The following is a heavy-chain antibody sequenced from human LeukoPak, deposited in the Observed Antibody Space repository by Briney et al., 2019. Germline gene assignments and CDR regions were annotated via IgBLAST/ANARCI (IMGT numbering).Heavy chain of an antibody. CDR2: ISYDGSNK. Sequence: PGRSLRLSCAAFGFTFSSYAMHWVRQAPGKGLEWVAVISYDGSNKYYADSVKGRFTISRDNSKNTLYLQMNSLRAEDTAVCYCARVVIDLYYYGMDVWGQGTTVTVSS. CDR3: ARVVIDLYYYGMDV. CDR1: GFTFSSYA. J-gene: IGHJ6*02. V-gene: IGHV3-30*04. D-gene: IGHD3-22*01.